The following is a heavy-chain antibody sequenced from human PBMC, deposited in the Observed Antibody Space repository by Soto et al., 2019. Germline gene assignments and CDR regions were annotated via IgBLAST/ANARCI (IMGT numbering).Heavy chain of an antibody. CDR3: ATSGGPEPYNWFDP. V-gene: IGHV4-59*08. J-gene: IGHJ5*02. D-gene: IGHD3-16*01. Sequence: PSETLSLTCTVSCGSISSYYWSWIRQPPGKGLEWIGYIYYSGSTNYNPSLKSRVTISVDTSKNQFSLKLSSVTAADTAVYYCATSGGPEPYNWFDPWGQGTLVTVSS. CDR2: IYYSGST. CDR1: CGSISSYY.